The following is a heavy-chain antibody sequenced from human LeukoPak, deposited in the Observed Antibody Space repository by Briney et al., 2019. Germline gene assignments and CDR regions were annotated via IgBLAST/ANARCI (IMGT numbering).Heavy chain of an antibody. CDR3: AKDAQRGFNYSNSLEH. D-gene: IGHD4-11*01. Sequence: GTSLRLSCEASGFTFSHFGMRWVRQAPGKGLEWVAVIWSDATNQYYGDSVKGRFTISRDNFKKTVSLQMDSLRAEDTAVYYSAKDAQRGFNYSNSLEHWGQGSLVTVSS. CDR1: GFTFSHFG. CDR2: IWSDATNQ. J-gene: IGHJ4*02. V-gene: IGHV3-33*06.